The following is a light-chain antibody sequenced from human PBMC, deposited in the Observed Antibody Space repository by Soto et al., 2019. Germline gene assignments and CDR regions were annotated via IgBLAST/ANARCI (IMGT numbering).Light chain of an antibody. J-gene: IGKJ1*01. CDR3: QQYGSSPRT. Sequence: EIVMTQSPATLSVSPGERATLSCRASQSVNIYLAWYQQKPGQAPRLLIFGASSRATGIPARFSGSGSGTDFTLTISRLEPEDFAVYYCQQYGSSPRTFGQGTKVDIK. V-gene: IGKV3-20*01. CDR1: QSVNIY. CDR2: GAS.